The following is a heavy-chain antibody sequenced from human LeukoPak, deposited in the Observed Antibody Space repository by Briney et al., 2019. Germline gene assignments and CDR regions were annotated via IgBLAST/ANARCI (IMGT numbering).Heavy chain of an antibody. CDR1: GFTFTAYT. V-gene: IGHV3-48*01. Sequence: GGSLRLSCSASGFTFTAYTMNWVGQAPGKGPEWVSYIDYGGSVTHYADSVKGRFTISRDNAENSLYLQMNSLRVEDTAVYYCTRDLEYWSQGVQVTVSS. J-gene: IGHJ4*02. CDR3: TRDLEY. CDR2: IDYGGSVT.